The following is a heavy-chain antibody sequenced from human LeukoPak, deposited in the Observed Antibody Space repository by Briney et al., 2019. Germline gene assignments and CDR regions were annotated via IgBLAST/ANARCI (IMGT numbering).Heavy chain of an antibody. Sequence: WETLSLTCTVSGGSIFSSNSYWGWIRQPPGKGLEWIGSIYYSGNTYYNASLKSRVTISVDTSKNHFSLKLSSVTAADTAAYYCARQGVYGSGSYYWFDPWGQGTLVTVSS. D-gene: IGHD3-10*01. CDR2: IYYSGNT. CDR3: ARQGVYGSGSYYWFDP. V-gene: IGHV4-39*01. J-gene: IGHJ5*02. CDR1: GGSIFSSNSY.